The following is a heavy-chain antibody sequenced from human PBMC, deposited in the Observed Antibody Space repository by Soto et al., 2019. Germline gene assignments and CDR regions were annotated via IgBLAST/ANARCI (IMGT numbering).Heavy chain of an antibody. CDR1: GFTLSSYA. J-gene: IGHJ5*02. CDR3: ARGQRALITYGPFDP. D-gene: IGHD4-17*01. V-gene: IGHV3-23*01. Sequence: PVGSLRLSCAASGFTLSSYAMGWVRQAPGKGLEWVSTFSGTGGYTYYTDSVKGRFTISRDESKNTLFLHMNSLRAAGTAVYYCARGQRALITYGPFDPWGQGTLVTVSS. CDR2: FSGTGGYT.